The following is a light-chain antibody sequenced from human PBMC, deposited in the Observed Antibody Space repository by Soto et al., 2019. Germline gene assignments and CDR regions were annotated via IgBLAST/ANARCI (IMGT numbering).Light chain of an antibody. CDR2: GAS. J-gene: IGKJ5*01. V-gene: IGKV3-20*01. Sequence: NVFTQSSAPPVFSSRGKTTLLFRASQSVSNNYLAWYQQKPGQAPRLLIYGASSRATGIPDRFSGSGSGTDFTPTISRLEPEDFAVYFCQQYGNSPRTFGQGTRLEI. CDR3: QQYGNSPRT. CDR1: QSVSNNY.